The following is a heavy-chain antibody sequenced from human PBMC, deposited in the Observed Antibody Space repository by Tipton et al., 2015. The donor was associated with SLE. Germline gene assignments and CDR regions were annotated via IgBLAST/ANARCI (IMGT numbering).Heavy chain of an antibody. CDR1: GGSFRSYY. D-gene: IGHD3-22*01. V-gene: IGHV4-59*01. CDR2: IYYNGNT. Sequence: TLSLTCTVSGGSFRSYYWSWIRQPPGKRLEWIGYIYYNGNTDYNSSLKSRVTISVDASKNQFSLKLNSVTSADTAVYFCARDYFDSAGYTFIDVWGKGTTVSVSS. CDR3: ARDYFDSAGYTFIDV. J-gene: IGHJ6*03.